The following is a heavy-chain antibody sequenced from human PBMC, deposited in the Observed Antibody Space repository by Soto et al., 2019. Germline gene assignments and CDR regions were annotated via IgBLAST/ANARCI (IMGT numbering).Heavy chain of an antibody. CDR1: GDSISSSYY. D-gene: IGHD2-21*01. Sequence: QLQLQESGPGLVKPSETLSLTCTVSGDSISSSYYWGWVRQPPGKGLECIGAVYYTGFTYYTPSLKSRLNISLDTSKNQFSLRLSSVTAADTAIYYCARLPVVVIALGYFDPWGPGTLVTVSS. V-gene: IGHV4-39*01. CDR2: VYYTGFT. J-gene: IGHJ5*02. CDR3: ARLPVVVIALGYFDP.